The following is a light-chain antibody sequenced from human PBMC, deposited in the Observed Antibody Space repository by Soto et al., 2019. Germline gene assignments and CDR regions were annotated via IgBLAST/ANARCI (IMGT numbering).Light chain of an antibody. CDR2: EVT. Sequence: QSVLTQPASVSGSPGQSIAISCTGTSGDVGGYDYVSWYQQHPDKAPKLMIYEVTKRPSWVSNRFSGSKSGNTASLTISGLQPEDEADYYCSSHTSGITRVFGSGTKVTVL. CDR1: SGDVGGYDY. J-gene: IGLJ1*01. CDR3: SSHTSGITRV. V-gene: IGLV2-14*01.